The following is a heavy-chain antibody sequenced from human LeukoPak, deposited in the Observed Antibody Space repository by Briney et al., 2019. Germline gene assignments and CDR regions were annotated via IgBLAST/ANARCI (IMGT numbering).Heavy chain of an antibody. CDR3: AREEEAYQRYGSGSYLGY. V-gene: IGHV4-4*07. J-gene: IGHJ4*02. D-gene: IGHD3-10*01. CDR1: GGSISSYY. Sequence: SETLSLTCTVSGGSISSYYWSWIRQPAGKGLEWIARIYTSGSTNYNPSLKSRVTMSVDTSKDQFSLKLSSVTAADTAVYYCAREEEAYQRYGSGSYLGYWGQGTLVTVSS. CDR2: IYTSGST.